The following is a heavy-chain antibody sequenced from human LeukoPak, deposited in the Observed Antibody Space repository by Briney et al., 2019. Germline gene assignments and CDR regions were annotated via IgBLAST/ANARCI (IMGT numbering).Heavy chain of an antibody. V-gene: IGHV3-74*01. CDR1: GFTFSSYW. Sequence: PGGSLRLSCAASGFTFSSYWMHWVRQAPGKGRVWVSRINGDGSSTTYSDSVKGRFTISRDNAKNTLYLQMNSLRAEDTAVYYCARDHAFSPDYWGQGTLVTVSS. J-gene: IGHJ4*02. CDR2: INGDGSST. D-gene: IGHD2/OR15-2a*01. CDR3: ARDHAFSPDY.